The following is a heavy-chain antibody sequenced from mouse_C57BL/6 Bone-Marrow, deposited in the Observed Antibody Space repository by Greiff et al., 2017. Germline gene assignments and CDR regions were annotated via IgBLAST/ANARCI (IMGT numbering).Heavy chain of an antibody. J-gene: IGHJ4*01. Sequence: VKLMESGPGLVAPSQRLSITCTVSGFSLTSYGVSWVRQPPGKGLEWLGVIWGDGSTNYHTALISRLSISKDNSKSQVFLKLNSLQTDDTATYYCAIYYSSYAMDYWGQGTSVTVSS. V-gene: IGHV2-3*01. CDR1: GFSLTSYG. CDR2: IWGDGST. CDR3: AIYYSSYAMDY. D-gene: IGHD2-1*01.